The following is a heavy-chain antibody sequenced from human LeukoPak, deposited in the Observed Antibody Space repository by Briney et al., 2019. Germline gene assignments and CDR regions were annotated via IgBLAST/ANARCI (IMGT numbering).Heavy chain of an antibody. CDR3: ASYDILTGSADY. Sequence: SETLSLTCTVSGGSISSYYWSWIRQPPGRGLEWIGYIYCSGSTNYNPSLKSRVTISVDTSKNQFSPKLSSVTAADTAVYYCASYDILTGSADYWGQGTLVTVSS. J-gene: IGHJ4*02. CDR2: IYCSGST. CDR1: GGSISSYY. V-gene: IGHV4-59*01. D-gene: IGHD3-9*01.